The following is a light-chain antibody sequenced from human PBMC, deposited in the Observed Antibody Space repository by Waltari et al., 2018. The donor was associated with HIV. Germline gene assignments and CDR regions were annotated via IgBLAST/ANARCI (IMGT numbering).Light chain of an antibody. CDR2: GAS. CDR1: QSVSSSY. CDR3: QQYGSPWT. Sequence: EIVLTQSPGTLSLSPGERATLSCRASQSVSSSYLAWYQQKPVQAPRLLIYGASSRATGIPDRFSGSGSGTDFTLTISRLEPEDFAVYYCQQYGSPWTFGQGTKVEIK. J-gene: IGKJ1*01. V-gene: IGKV3-20*01.